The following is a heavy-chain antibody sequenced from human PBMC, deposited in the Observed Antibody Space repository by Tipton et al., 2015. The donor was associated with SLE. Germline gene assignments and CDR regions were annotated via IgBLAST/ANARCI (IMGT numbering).Heavy chain of an antibody. CDR1: GDTFSIYD. V-gene: IGHV1-8*01. CDR2: MNPSHSNT. CDR3: ARAKWEPDY. D-gene: IGHD1-26*01. J-gene: IGHJ4*02. Sequence: QSGAEVKKPGASVKVSCKASGDTFSIYDINWVRQATGQGLEWMGWMNPSHSNTGYEQKFQGRVTMTMDTSISTAYMELSDLTSEDTAVYYCARAKWEPDYWGQGTLVTVSS.